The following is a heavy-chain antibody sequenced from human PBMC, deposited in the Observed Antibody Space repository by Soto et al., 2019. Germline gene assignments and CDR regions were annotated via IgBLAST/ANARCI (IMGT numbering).Heavy chain of an antibody. Sequence: EMQLLESGGGVVQPGGSLRLSCAASGFTFSRYAMSWVRQAPGKGLERVSAISGSGADSYDADSVKGRFIISRDNSKNTVYLQMNSLRGEDTAVYYCAKDRGGFTSGWEFFDFWGQGTLVTVSS. J-gene: IGHJ4*02. V-gene: IGHV3-23*01. D-gene: IGHD6-19*01. CDR2: ISGSGADS. CDR3: AKDRGGFTSGWEFFDF. CDR1: GFTFSRYA.